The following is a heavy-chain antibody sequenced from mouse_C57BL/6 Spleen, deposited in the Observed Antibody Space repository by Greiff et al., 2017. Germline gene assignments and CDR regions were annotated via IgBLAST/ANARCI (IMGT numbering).Heavy chain of an antibody. Sequence: EVQLVESEGGLVQPGSSMKLSCTASGFTFSDYYMAWVRQVPEKGLEWVANINYDGSSTYYLDSLKSRFIISRDNAKNILYLQMSSLKSEDTATYYCARESLYAMDYWGQGTSVTVSS. CDR3: ARESLYAMDY. CDR2: INYDGSST. J-gene: IGHJ4*01. V-gene: IGHV5-16*01. CDR1: GFTFSDYY.